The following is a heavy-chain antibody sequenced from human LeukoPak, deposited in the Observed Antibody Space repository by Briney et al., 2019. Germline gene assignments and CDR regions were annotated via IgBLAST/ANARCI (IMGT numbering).Heavy chain of an antibody. D-gene: IGHD2-2*03. V-gene: IGHV1-69*01. J-gene: IGHJ4*02. CDR1: GGTFSSYA. Sequence: SVKVSCKASGGTFSSYAISWVRQAPGQGLEWMGGIIPIFGTANYAQKFQGRVTITADESTSTAYMELSSLRSEDTAVYYCARSGYCSSTSCYRGAFFDYWGQGTLVTVSS. CDR2: IIPIFGTA. CDR3: ARSGYCSSTSCYRGAFFDY.